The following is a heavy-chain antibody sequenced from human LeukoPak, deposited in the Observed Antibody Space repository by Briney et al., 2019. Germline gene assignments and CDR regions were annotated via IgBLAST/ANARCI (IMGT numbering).Heavy chain of an antibody. CDR2: ISSSGSTI. CDR3: ARDMGDSSGYTAPVDY. CDR1: GFTFSSYE. J-gene: IGHJ4*02. Sequence: GGSLRLSCAASGFTFSSYEMNWVRQAPGKGLEWVSYISSSGSTIYYADSVKGRFTISRDNAKNSLYLQMNSLRAEDTAVYYCARDMGDSSGYTAPVDYWGQGTLVTVSS. D-gene: IGHD3-22*01. V-gene: IGHV3-48*03.